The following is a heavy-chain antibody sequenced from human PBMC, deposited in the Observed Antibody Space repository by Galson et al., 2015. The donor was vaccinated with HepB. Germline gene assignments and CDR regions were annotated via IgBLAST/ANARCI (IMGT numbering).Heavy chain of an antibody. V-gene: IGHV3-33*01. Sequence: SLRLSCAASGFTFSSYGMHWVRQAPGKGLEWVAVIWYDGSNKYYADSVKGRFTISRDNSKNALYLQMNNLRAEDTAVYYCARNYGGAVAGMIYYYYYMDVWGKGTTVTVSS. CDR3: ARNYGGAVAGMIYYYYYMDV. CDR1: GFTFSSYG. J-gene: IGHJ6*03. CDR2: IWYDGSNK. D-gene: IGHD6-19*01.